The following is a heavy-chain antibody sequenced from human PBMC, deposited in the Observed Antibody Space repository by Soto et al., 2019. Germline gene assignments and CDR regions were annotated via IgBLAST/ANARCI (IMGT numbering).Heavy chain of an antibody. D-gene: IGHD2-2*01. V-gene: IGHV3-64D*06. CDR3: ARDQVPAALLGWFDP. Sequence: GGSLRLSCSASGFTFSTYPMHWVRQAPGKGLEYVSAISSDGGSTYYADSVKGRFTISRDNSKNTLDLQMSSLRAEDTAVYYCARDQVPAALLGWFDPWGQGTLVTVSS. CDR2: ISSDGGST. J-gene: IGHJ5*02. CDR1: GFTFSTYP.